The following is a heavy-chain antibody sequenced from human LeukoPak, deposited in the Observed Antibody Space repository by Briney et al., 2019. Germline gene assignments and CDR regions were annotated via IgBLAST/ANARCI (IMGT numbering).Heavy chain of an antibody. Sequence: TGGSLRLSCAPSGFTFDTYAMHWVRQAPGKGLEWVALISYDGGNIYYAPSVQGRFTISRDNSQNILYLQMNSLRPEDTAVYYCARDPPFGSGWSQNHFDHWGQGTLVTVSS. CDR2: ISYDGGNI. V-gene: IGHV3-30*04. CDR3: ARDPPFGSGWSQNHFDH. J-gene: IGHJ4*02. CDR1: GFTFDTYA. D-gene: IGHD6-19*01.